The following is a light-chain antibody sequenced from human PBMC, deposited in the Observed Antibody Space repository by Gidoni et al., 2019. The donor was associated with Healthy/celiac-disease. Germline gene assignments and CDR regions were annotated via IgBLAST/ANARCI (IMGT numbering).Light chain of an antibody. CDR1: SSDVGSYNL. CDR2: EGS. CDR3: CSYAGSRYG. V-gene: IGLV2-23*01. J-gene: IGLJ3*02. Sequence: QSALTQPASVSGSPGQSITISCTGTSSDVGSYNLVSWYQQHPGKAPKLMIYEGSKRPSGVSNRFSGSKSGNTASLTISGLQAEDEADYYCCSYAGSRYGFGGGTKLTVL.